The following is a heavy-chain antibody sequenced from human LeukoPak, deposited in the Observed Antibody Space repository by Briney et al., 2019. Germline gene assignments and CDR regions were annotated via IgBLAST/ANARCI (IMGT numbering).Heavy chain of an antibody. CDR3: ASHTYYYGSGLTFDY. J-gene: IGHJ4*02. V-gene: IGHV4-59*08. Sequence: PSETLSLTCTVSGGSISSYYWGWIRQPPGKRLEWIGYIYYSGSTNYNPSLKSRVTISVDTSKNQFSLKLSSVTAADTAVYYCASHTYYYGSGLTFDYWGQGTLVTVSS. CDR2: IYYSGST. CDR1: GGSISSYY. D-gene: IGHD3-10*01.